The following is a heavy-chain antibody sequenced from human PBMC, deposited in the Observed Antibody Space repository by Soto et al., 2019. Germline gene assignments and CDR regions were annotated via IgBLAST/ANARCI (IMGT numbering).Heavy chain of an antibody. V-gene: IGHV1-3*01. J-gene: IGHJ4*02. CDR3: ARDLGWWRWDY. Sequence: FQGRVTITRDTSASTAYMELSSLRSEDTAVYYCARDLGWWRWDYWGQGTLVTVSS. D-gene: IGHD2-15*01.